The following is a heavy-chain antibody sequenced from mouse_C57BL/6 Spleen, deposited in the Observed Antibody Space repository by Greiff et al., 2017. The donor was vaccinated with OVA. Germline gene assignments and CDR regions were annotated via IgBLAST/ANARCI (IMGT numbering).Heavy chain of an antibody. CDR1: GYTFTGYW. V-gene: IGHV1-9*01. CDR3: ARRGSNPWFAY. J-gene: IGHJ3*01. CDR2: ILPGSGST. D-gene: IGHD2-5*01. Sequence: QVQLQQSGAELMKPGASVKLSCKATGYTFTGYWIEWVKQRPGHGLEWIGEILPGSGSTNYNEKFKGKATFTADTSSNPAYMQLSSLTTEYSAIYYCARRGSNPWFAYWGQGTLVTVSA.